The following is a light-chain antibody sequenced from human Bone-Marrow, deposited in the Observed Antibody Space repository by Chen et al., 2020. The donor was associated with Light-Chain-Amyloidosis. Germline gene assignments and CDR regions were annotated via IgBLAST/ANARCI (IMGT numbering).Light chain of an antibody. Sequence: QSALNQPASVSGSPGQTTTISCTASNSDVGNYNLVSWYQHHPGKAPKLIFYGDFRRPSGVSNRFSGSKSGNTASLTISGLQNEDEAHYHCCAYTGSSTWVFGGGTKLAVL. CDR3: CAYTGSSTWV. V-gene: IGLV2-23*01. CDR2: GDF. J-gene: IGLJ3*02. CDR1: NSDVGNYNL.